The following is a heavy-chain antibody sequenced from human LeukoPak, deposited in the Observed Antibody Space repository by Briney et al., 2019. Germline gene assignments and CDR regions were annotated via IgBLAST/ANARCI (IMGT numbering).Heavy chain of an antibody. V-gene: IGHV1-18*01. CDR2: ISAYNGNT. CDR1: GYTFTSYG. CDR3: ARDRYYYDSSGYQGGYNWFDP. J-gene: IGHJ5*02. Sequence: WASVKASCKASGYTFTSYGISWVRQAPGQGLEWMGWISAYNGNTNYAQKLQGRVTMTTDTSTSTAYMELRSLRSDDTAVYYCARDRYYYDSSGYQGGYNWFDPWGQGTLVTVSS. D-gene: IGHD3-22*01.